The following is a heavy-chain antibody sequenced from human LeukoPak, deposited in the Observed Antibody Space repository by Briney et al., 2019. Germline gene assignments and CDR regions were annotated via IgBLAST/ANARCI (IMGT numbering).Heavy chain of an antibody. J-gene: IGHJ3*02. V-gene: IGHV4-4*07. D-gene: IGHD3-22*01. CDR2: IYTSGST. CDR1: GGSISSYY. CDR3: ARAEPYYDSSGSDDAFDI. Sequence: SETLSLTCTVSGGSISSYYWSWIRQPAGKGLEWIGRIYTSGSTNYNPSLKSRVTMSVDTSKNQFSLKLSSVTAAGTAVYYCARAEPYYDSSGSDDAFDIWGQGTMVTVSS.